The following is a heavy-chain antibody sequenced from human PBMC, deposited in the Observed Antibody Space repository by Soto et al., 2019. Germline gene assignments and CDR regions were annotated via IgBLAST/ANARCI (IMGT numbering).Heavy chain of an antibody. D-gene: IGHD3-3*01. V-gene: IGHV4-61*01. Sequence: PSETLSLTCTVSGGSVSSGSYYWNWIRQPPGKGLEWIGYIYYSGSTNYNPSLKSRVTISVDTSKNQFSLKLSSVTAADTAVYYCASATYYDFWSGYYRLDYWGQGTLVTVSS. CDR1: GGSVSSGSYY. J-gene: IGHJ4*02. CDR3: ASATYYDFWSGYYRLDY. CDR2: IYYSGST.